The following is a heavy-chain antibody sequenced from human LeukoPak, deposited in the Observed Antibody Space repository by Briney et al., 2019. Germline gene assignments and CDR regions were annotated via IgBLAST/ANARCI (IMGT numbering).Heavy chain of an antibody. CDR2: IYYSGST. CDR3: ARERVYHYYDSGGAFDI. J-gene: IGHJ3*02. CDR1: GGSISSYY. V-gene: IGHV4-59*01. Sequence: PSETLSLTCTVSGGSISSYYWSWIRQPPGKGLEWIGYIYYSGSTNYNPSLKSRVTISVDTSKNQFSLKLSSVTAADTAVYYCARERVYHYYDSGGAFDIWGQGTMVTVSS. D-gene: IGHD3-22*01.